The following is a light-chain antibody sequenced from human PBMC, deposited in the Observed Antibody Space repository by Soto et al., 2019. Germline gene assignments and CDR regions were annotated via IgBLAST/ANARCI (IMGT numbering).Light chain of an antibody. V-gene: IGKV1-9*01. CDR2: AAS. Sequence: DIQLTQSPSFLSASVGDRVIITCRASQDISSSLAWYRQKPGKAPNLLIYAASTLQSGVPSRFSGSGSGTEFTLTISSLQPEDVATYYCQQLNSYRFTFGPGTKVNI. CDR3: QQLNSYRFT. J-gene: IGKJ3*01. CDR1: QDISSS.